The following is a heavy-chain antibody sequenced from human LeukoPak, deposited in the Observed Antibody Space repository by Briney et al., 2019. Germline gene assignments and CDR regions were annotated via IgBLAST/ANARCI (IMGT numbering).Heavy chain of an antibody. D-gene: IGHD1-26*01. CDR1: GFIFSSYP. Sequence: GRSLRLSCAASGFIFSSYPMHWVRQAPGKGLEWVADIWYDGSSQYYTDSVKGRFTISRDNFKNTLYLQMNSLRADDTATYYCAKDLGLRGSPGPFDIWGQGTMLTVSS. V-gene: IGHV3-33*06. J-gene: IGHJ3*02. CDR3: AKDLGLRGSPGPFDI. CDR2: IWYDGSSQ.